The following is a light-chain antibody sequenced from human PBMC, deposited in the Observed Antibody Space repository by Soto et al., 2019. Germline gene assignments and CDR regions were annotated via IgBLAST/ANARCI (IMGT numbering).Light chain of an antibody. CDR3: SSYAGSNNSYV. CDR1: RSDIGGYNY. J-gene: IGLJ1*01. V-gene: IGLV2-8*01. CDR2: DVY. Sequence: QSALTQPPSASGSLGQSVTISCTGTRSDIGGYNYVSWYLQYPGKAPKLMIYDVYKRPSGVPDRFSGSKSGNTASLTVSGLQAEDEADYYCSSYAGSNNSYVFGTGTKVTVL.